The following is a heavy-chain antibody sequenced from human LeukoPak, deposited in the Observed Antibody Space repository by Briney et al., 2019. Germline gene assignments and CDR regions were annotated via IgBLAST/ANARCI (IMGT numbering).Heavy chain of an antibody. Sequence: GGSLRLSCAASGFTFSSYWMHWVRQAPGKGLEWVSSISSSSSYIYYADSVKGRFTISRDNAKNSLYLQMNSLRAEDTAVYCCARDLKSGIAARSYNWFDPWGQGTLVTVSS. V-gene: IGHV3-21*01. J-gene: IGHJ5*02. D-gene: IGHD6-6*01. CDR3: ARDLKSGIAARSYNWFDP. CDR1: GFTFSSYW. CDR2: ISSSSSYI.